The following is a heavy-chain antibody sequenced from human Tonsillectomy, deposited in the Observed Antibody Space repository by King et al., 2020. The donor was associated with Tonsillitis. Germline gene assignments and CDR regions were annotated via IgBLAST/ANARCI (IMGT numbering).Heavy chain of an antibody. D-gene: IGHD3-22*01. J-gene: IGHJ6*02. CDR1: GFTFSSYW. CDR3: ARRGYYYDNSGYYDWGYYYTMDV. CDR2: IKQDGSEK. Sequence: VQLVESGGGLVQPGGSLRLSCAASGFTFSSYWMNWVRQAPGKGLEWVANIKQDGSEKYYVDSVKGRFTISRDNPKNSLYLQMSSLRAEDTAVYYCARRGYYYDNSGYYDWGYYYTMDVWGQGTTVTVSS. V-gene: IGHV3-7*01.